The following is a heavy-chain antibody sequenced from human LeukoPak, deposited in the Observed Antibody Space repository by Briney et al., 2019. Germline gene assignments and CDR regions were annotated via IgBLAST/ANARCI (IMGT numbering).Heavy chain of an antibody. V-gene: IGHV4-34*01. CDR3: ARLRGGTVVVPAAAHYYYYYMDV. CDR1: GGSFSGYY. CDR2: INHSGST. J-gene: IGHJ6*03. Sequence: SETLSLTCAVYGGSFSGYYWSWIRQPPGKGLEWIGEINHSGSTNYNPSLKSRVTISVDTSKNQFSLKLSSVTAADTAVYYCARLRGGTVVVPAAAHYYYYYMDVWGKGTTVTVSS. D-gene: IGHD2-2*01.